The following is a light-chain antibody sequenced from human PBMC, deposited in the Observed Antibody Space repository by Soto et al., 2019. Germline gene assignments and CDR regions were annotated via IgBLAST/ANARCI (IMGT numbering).Light chain of an antibody. CDR1: TSNIGSNG. Sequence: QSVLTQPPSASGTPGQSVIISCSGSTSNIGSNGVAWYQHLPRTAPKPLIYTTNQRPSGVPDRFSGSKSGTSASLAITGLQSEDEADYYCAAWDDSLFGVVFGGGTQLTVL. J-gene: IGLJ2*01. CDR3: AAWDDSLFGVV. CDR2: TTN. V-gene: IGLV1-44*01.